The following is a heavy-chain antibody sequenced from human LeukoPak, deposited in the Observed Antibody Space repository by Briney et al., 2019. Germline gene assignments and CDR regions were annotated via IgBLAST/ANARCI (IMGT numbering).Heavy chain of an antibody. D-gene: IGHD2-8*01. CDR3: ARVEMGAFDV. J-gene: IGHJ3*01. V-gene: IGHV3-21*01. Sequence: SVKGRFTISRDNAKNSLYLQMNSLGAEDTAVYYCARVEMGAFDVWGQGTMVTVSS.